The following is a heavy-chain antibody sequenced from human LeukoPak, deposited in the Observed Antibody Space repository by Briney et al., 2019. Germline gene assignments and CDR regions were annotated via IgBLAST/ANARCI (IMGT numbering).Heavy chain of an antibody. Sequence: GGSLRLSCVASGFTFSSYGMHWVRQAPGKGLEWVSFIRYDGSNKYYADSVKGRFTISRDNSKNTLYLQMNSLRAEDTAVYYCAKEGIEYSGSSFDYWGQGTLVTVSS. CDR1: GFTFSSYG. V-gene: IGHV3-30*02. D-gene: IGHD6-6*01. CDR3: AKEGIEYSGSSFDY. J-gene: IGHJ4*02. CDR2: IRYDGSNK.